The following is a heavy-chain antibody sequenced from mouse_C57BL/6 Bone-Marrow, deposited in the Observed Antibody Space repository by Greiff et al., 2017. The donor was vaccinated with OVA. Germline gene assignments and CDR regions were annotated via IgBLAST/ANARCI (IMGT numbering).Heavy chain of an antibody. J-gene: IGHJ2*01. CDR1: GYTFTSYW. CDR3: AREGVITTGVDY. V-gene: IGHV1-72*01. D-gene: IGHD1-1*01. CDR2: IDPISGGT. Sequence: QVQLQQPGAELVKPGASVKLSCKASGYTFTSYWMHWVKQRPGRGLEWIGRIDPISGGTKYNEKFKSKATLTVDKPSSTAYMQLSSLTSEDSAVDYCAREGVITTGVDYWGQGTTLTVSS.